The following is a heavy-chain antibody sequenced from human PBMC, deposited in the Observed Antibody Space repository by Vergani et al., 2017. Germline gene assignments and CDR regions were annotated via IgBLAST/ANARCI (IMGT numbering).Heavy chain of an antibody. CDR3: AKFPLNITTPDRGDF. CDR1: RFTFSSYA. D-gene: IGHD1-1*01. Sequence: QVQLVESGGGVVQPGRSLRLSCAASRFTFSSYAMHWVRQAPGKGLEWVALISYDGDTTYYEDSVKGRFTISRDNSKNTLFLQMHSLRVEDTALYYCAKFPLNITTPDRGDFWGQGSLVTVSS. V-gene: IGHV3-30*04. J-gene: IGHJ4*02. CDR2: ISYDGDTT.